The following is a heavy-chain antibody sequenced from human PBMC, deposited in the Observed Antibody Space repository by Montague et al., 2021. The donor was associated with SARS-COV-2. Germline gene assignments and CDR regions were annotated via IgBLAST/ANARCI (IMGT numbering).Heavy chain of an antibody. V-gene: IGHV4-34*01. J-gene: IGHJ4*02. CDR2: INHRGST. Sequence: SETLSLTCAVYGGTFSAHSWSWVRQSPGKGLEWIGEINHRGSTTYMSSLKSRVTMSVDTSKNQFSLKLSSVTAADTAIYYCARGGLAGGNYDIWSFSHTSPLDYWGQGTLVTVSS. CDR1: GGTFSAHS. CDR3: ARGGLAGGNYDIWSFSHTSPLDY. D-gene: IGHD3-3*01.